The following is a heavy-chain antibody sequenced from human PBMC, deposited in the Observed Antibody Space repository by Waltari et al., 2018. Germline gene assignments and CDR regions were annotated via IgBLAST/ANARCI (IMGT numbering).Heavy chain of an antibody. CDR3: ARSHCSGGSCYSGCWYYYYGMDV. J-gene: IGHJ6*02. Sequence: QVQLQESGPGLVKPSETLSLTCTVSGGSISSYYWSWIRQPPGKGLEWIGYIYYSGSTNYNPSLKSRVTISVDTSKNQFSLKLSSVTAADTAVYYCARSHCSGGSCYSGCWYYYYGMDVWGQGTTVTVSS. V-gene: IGHV4-59*01. CDR2: IYYSGST. CDR1: GGSISSYY. D-gene: IGHD2-15*01.